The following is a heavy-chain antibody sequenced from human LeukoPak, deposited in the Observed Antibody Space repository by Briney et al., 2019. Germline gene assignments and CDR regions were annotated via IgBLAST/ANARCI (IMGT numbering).Heavy chain of an antibody. CDR1: GFTVNNNY. V-gene: IGHV3-7*01. CDR3: AGDAFWGY. Sequence: SGGSLRLSCAASGFTVNNNYMSWVRQAPGKGLEWVANIKQDGSEKYYVDSVKGRFTISRDNAKNPLYLQMNSLRAEDTAVYYCAGDAFWGYWGQGTLVTVSS. CDR2: IKQDGSEK. D-gene: IGHD3-16*01. J-gene: IGHJ4*02.